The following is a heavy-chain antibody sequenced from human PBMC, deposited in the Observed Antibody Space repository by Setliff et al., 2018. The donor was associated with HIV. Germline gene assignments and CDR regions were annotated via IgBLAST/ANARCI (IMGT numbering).Heavy chain of an antibody. D-gene: IGHD1-1*01. CDR2: IYPGDSHT. J-gene: IGHJ3*02. CDR3: AREIRTIEGGALDI. Sequence: PGESLKISCKGSGYYFTTFWIAWVRQMPGKGLEWMGFIYPGDSHTTYSPSFQGQVTFSADKTVSTAYLQWSSLKPSDTAMYYCAREIRTIEGGALDIWGQGTLVTVSS. V-gene: IGHV5-51*01. CDR1: GYYFTTFW.